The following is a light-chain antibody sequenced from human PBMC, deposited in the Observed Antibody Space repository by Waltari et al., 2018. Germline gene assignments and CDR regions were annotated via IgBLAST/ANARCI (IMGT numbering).Light chain of an antibody. CDR2: KAS. J-gene: IGKJ4*01. V-gene: IGKV1-39*01. CDR1: ENVNSY. CDR3: QHAYGIPLT. Sequence: IHMTPSPSSLSASVGDRVTIPSRASENVNSYLNWYQQKPGKAPKLLIYKASTLQSGVPSRFSGSGSGTDYTFTISSLKSEDVATYYCQHAYGIPLTFGGGTKVEIK.